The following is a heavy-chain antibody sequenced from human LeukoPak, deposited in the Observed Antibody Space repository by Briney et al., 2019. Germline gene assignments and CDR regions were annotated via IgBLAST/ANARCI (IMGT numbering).Heavy chain of an antibody. CDR1: GFTFDDYA. CDR3: AKDMRQLVRGYFDY. J-gene: IGHJ4*02. V-gene: IGHV3-9*01. CDR2: ISWSSGSI. D-gene: IGHD6-6*01. Sequence: GRSLRLSCAASGFTFDDYAMHWVRQAPGKGLEWVSGISWSSGSIGHADSVKGRFTISRDNAKNSLYLQMNSLRAEDTALYYCAKDMRQLVRGYFDYWGQGTLVTVSS.